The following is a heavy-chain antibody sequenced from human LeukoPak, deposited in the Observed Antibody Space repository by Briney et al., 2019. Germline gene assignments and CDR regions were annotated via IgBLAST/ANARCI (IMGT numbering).Heavy chain of an antibody. Sequence: PGGSPRPSCAASGFTFSSYAMSWVRQAPGKGVEWGSAISGSGSSTYYADSVKGRFTISRDNSKNTLYLQMNSLRAEDTAVYYCAKSPSTMVRGVIVYWGQGTLVTVSS. J-gene: IGHJ4*02. CDR1: GFTFSSYA. CDR2: ISGSGSST. D-gene: IGHD3-10*01. CDR3: AKSPSTMVRGVIVY. V-gene: IGHV3-23*01.